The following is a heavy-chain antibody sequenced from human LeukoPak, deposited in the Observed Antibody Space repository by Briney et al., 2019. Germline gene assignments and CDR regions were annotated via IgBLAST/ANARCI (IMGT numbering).Heavy chain of an antibody. V-gene: IGHV1-46*01. J-gene: IGHJ4*02. Sequence: ASVKVSCKASGYTFTSYYMHWVRQAPGQGLEWMGIINPSGGSTSYAQKFQGRVTMTRDTSTSTVYMELSSLRSEDTAVYYCARGNIAAAGKGPAAHWGQGTLVTVSS. CDR1: GYTFTSYY. CDR2: INPSGGST. CDR3: ARGNIAAAGKGPAAH. D-gene: IGHD6-13*01.